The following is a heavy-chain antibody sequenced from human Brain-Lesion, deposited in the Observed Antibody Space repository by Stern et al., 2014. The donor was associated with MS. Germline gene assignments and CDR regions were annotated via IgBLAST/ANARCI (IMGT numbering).Heavy chain of an antibody. Sequence: QLQLQESGPGLVKPSQTLSLSCTVSGGSISSGGYYWSWIRQPARKGLEWIGRLFNGGSTSYNPPRKGRVTISIDTSKNQFSLRLNSMTAADTAVYYCARGRVVPGFQYYATDVWGQGTTVIVSS. D-gene: IGHD2-2*01. CDR1: GGSISSGGYY. CDR2: LFNGGST. J-gene: IGHJ6*02. CDR3: ARGRVVPGFQYYATDV. V-gene: IGHV4-61*02.